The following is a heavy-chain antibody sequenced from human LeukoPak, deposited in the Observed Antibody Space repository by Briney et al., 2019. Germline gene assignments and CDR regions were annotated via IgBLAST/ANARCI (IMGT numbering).Heavy chain of an antibody. D-gene: IGHD4-17*01. CDR1: GFTSSSYA. V-gene: IGHV3-23*01. CDR3: AKSEDYGDYG. CDR2: ISGSGGCT. J-gene: IGHJ4*02. Sequence: GGSLRLSCAASGFTSSSYAMSWVRQAPGRGLEWVSAISGSGGCTYYADSVKGRFTISRDNSKNTLYLQMNSLRAEDTAVYYCAKSEDYGDYGWGQGTLVTVSS.